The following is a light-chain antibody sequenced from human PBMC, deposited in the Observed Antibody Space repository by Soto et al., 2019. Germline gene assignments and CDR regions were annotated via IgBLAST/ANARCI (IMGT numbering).Light chain of an antibody. CDR1: MRDVGTYNL. V-gene: IGLV2-14*01. CDR2: EVH. J-gene: IGLJ2*01. CDR3: SSFTSKSTLI. Sequence: QSVLTQPASVSGSPGQTITISCAGTMRDVGTYNLVSWYQHPPGRVPQLIIYEVHNRPSGISFRFSGTKAGNTASLTISGLQAEDEAYYYGSSFTSKSTLIFGGGTKLTVL.